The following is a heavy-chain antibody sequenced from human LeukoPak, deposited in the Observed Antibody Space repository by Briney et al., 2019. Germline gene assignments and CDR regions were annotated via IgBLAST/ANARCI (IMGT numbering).Heavy chain of an antibody. CDR1: GFTVSSNY. V-gene: IGHV3-53*01. CDR2: IYSGGRT. CDR3: AKGVLQVD. J-gene: IGHJ4*02. D-gene: IGHD5-24*01. Sequence: GGSLRLSCAASGFTVSSNYMMWVRQAPGKGLEWVSVIYSGGRTYYADPVKGRFTISRDNSKNTLYLQMNSLSPEDTAVYYCAKGVLQVDWGLGTLVTVSS.